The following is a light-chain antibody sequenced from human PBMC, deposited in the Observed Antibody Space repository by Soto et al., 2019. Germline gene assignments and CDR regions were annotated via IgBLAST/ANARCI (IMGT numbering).Light chain of an antibody. J-gene: IGKJ2*01. Sequence: EIVMTQSPATLSVSPGERATLFCRASQSISSNLVWYQQKPGQAPRLLIYGASTRATGIPARFSGSGSGTDFTLTISSLQSEDFAVYYCHQYNNWPYTFGQGTKLEIK. CDR2: GAS. CDR1: QSISSN. CDR3: HQYNNWPYT. V-gene: IGKV3-15*01.